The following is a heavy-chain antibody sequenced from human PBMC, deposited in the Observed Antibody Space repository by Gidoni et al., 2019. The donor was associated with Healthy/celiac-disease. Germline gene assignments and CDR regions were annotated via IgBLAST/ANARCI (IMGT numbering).Heavy chain of an antibody. D-gene: IGHD1-26*01. J-gene: IGHJ4*02. CDR1: GFTFSSDG. CDR3: ARDPLLY. CDR2: IWYDGSNK. V-gene: IGHV3-33*01. Sequence: QVQLVESGGGVVQPGRSLRLSCAASGFTFSSDGMHWVRQAPGKGLACVAVIWYDGSNKYYADSVKGRFTISRDNSKNTLYLQMNSLRSEDTAVYYCARDPLLYWGQGTLVTVSS.